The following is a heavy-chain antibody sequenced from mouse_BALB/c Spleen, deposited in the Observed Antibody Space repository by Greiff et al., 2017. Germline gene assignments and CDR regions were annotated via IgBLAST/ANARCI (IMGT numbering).Heavy chain of an antibody. D-gene: IGHD2-1*01. J-gene: IGHJ4*01. CDR1: GYTFTSYW. Sequence: QVQLKESGAELARPGASVKLSCKASGYTFTSYWMQWVKQRPGQGLEWIGAIYPGDGDTRYTQKFKGKATLTADKSSSTAYMQLSSLASEDSAVYYCATCNYEGCAMDYWGQGTSVTVSS. CDR3: ATCNYEGCAMDY. V-gene: IGHV1-87*01. CDR2: IYPGDGDT.